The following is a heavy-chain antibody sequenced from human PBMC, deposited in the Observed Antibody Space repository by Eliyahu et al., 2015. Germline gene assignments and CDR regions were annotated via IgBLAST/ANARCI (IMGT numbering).Heavy chain of an antibody. J-gene: IGHJ6*02. CDR2: INSDGSST. V-gene: IGHV3-74*01. Sequence: EEQVVESGGGLVQPGXSLXLSXTASVFAFTTNWMHWVRQVPGKGLVWVSRINSDGSSTVYADSVKGRFTITRDNAKRMLYLQMNSLRDEDTAVYYCARDYSNGGMDVWGQGTTVTVSS. CDR3: ARDYSNGGMDV. CDR1: VFAFTTNW. D-gene: IGHD4-11*01.